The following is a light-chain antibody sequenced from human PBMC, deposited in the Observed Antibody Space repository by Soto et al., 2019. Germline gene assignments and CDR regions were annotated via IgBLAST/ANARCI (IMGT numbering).Light chain of an antibody. CDR2: GAS. Sequence: EIVLTQSPGTLSLSPGERATLSCRASQIVGGDTLAWFQQRPGQAPRLVIYGASNRAAGIPDRFSGSGSGTDFTLTVSRLEPEDFAMYYCRQYEDSPFTFGPGTKVDIK. CDR1: QIVGGDT. V-gene: IGKV3-20*01. CDR3: RQYEDSPFT. J-gene: IGKJ3*01.